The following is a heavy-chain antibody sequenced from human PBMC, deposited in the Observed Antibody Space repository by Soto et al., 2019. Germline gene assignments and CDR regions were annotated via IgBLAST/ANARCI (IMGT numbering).Heavy chain of an antibody. CDR1: GGSFSGYY. J-gene: IGHJ3*02. CDR2: INHSGIT. V-gene: IGHV4-34*01. Sequence: SETLSLTCAVYGGSFSGYYWSWIRQPPGKGLEWIGEINHSGITNYNPSLKSRVTISVDMSKNQFSLKLSSVTAADTAVYYCARGPLAYCGGDCYSGAFDIWGQGTMVTVSS. CDR3: ARGPLAYCGGDCYSGAFDI. D-gene: IGHD2-21*02.